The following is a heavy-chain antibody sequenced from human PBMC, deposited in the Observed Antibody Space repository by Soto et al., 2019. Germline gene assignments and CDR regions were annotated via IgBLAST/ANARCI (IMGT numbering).Heavy chain of an antibody. D-gene: IGHD6-25*01. Sequence: EVQLLESGGDLVQPGESLRLSCAASGFTFNNYAMTWVRQAPGKGLEWLSGISGSGSNPYYANSVKGRFIISRDNSKKTVYLQLNSLRVEDTATYYCAKSPTATSPRVDSWGQGTLVTVSS. CDR3: AKSPTATSPRVDS. V-gene: IGHV3-23*01. CDR2: ISGSGSNP. J-gene: IGHJ4*02. CDR1: GFTFNNYA.